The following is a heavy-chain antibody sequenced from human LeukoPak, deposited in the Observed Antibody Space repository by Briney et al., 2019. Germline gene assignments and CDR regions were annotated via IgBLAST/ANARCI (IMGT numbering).Heavy chain of an antibody. J-gene: IGHJ5*02. CDR2: INPNSGGT. CDR1: GYTFTGYY. Sequence: GASVKVSCTASGYTFTGYYMHWVRQAPGQGLEWMGWINPNSGGTNYAQKFQGRVTMTRDTSISTAYMELSRLRSDDTAVYCCARGRKPFSGTGIYSGNWFDPWGQGTLVTVSS. D-gene: IGHD3-10*02. V-gene: IGHV1-2*02. CDR3: ARGRKPFSGTGIYSGNWFDP.